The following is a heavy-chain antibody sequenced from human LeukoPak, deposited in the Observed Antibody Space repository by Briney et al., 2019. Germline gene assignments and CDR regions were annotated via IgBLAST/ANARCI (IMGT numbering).Heavy chain of an antibody. J-gene: IGHJ3*02. D-gene: IGHD2-15*01. V-gene: IGHV4-30-4*01. CDR2: IYDSGST. CDR3: ARDCSGGSCYGAFDI. Sequence: TLSLTCTVSGASIRSGDYYWSWIRQPPGTGLEWIGYIYDSGSTYYNPSLKSRITISVDTSENRFSLKLSSVTATDTAVYYCARDCSGGSCYGAFDIWGQGTMVTVSS. CDR1: GASIRSGDYY.